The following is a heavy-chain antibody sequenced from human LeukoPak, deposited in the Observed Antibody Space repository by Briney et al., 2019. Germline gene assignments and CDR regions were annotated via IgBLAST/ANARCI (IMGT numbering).Heavy chain of an antibody. V-gene: IGHV4-4*07. CDR1: GGSISGYF. D-gene: IGHD6-13*01. J-gene: IGHJ4*02. CDR2: IHSSGTT. Sequence: PSETLSLTSSVSGGSISGYFWTWIRQPAGKGLEWIGRIHSSGTTNYNPSLKSRVTISLDTSQNQSSLKVNSVTAADTAVYYCARDRGGSNIDYWGQGVAVTVS. CDR3: ARDRGGSNIDY.